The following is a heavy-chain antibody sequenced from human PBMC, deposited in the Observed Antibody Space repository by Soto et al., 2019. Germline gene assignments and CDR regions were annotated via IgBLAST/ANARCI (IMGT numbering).Heavy chain of an antibody. D-gene: IGHD3-10*01. Sequence: LSLTCTVSGGSISSGDYYWSWIRQPPGKGLEWIGYIYYSGSTYYNPSLKSRVTISVDTSKNQFSLKLSSVTAADTAVYYCATEYGSGSYWLRYWGQGTLVTVSS. V-gene: IGHV4-30-4*01. J-gene: IGHJ4*02. CDR1: GGSISSGDYY. CDR3: ATEYGSGSYWLRY. CDR2: IYYSGST.